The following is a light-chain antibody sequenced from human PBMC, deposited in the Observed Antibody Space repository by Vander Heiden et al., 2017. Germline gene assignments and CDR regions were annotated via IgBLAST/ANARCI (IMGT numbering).Light chain of an antibody. CDR3: SSYTSSSTLV. CDR2: EVS. Sequence: QSALTQPASVSGSPGQSISISCPVTSSDAGGYNYVSWYQQHPGKAPKLMIYEVSNRPSGVSNRFSGSKSGNTASLTISGLQAEDEADYYCSSYTSSSTLVFGGGTKLTVL. J-gene: IGLJ3*02. V-gene: IGLV2-14*01. CDR1: SSDAGGYNY.